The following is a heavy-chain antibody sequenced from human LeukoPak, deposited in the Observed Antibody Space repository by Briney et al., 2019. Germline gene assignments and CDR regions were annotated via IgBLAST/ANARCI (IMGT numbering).Heavy chain of an antibody. J-gene: IGHJ4*02. Sequence: SAKVSCKASGGTFSSYAISWVRQAPGQGLEWMGGIIPIFGTANYAQKFQGRVTITTDESTSTAYMELSSLRSEDTAVYYCARDAIGYSYGLFDYWGQGTLVTVSS. CDR3: ARDAIGYSYGLFDY. CDR1: GGTFSSYA. D-gene: IGHD5-18*01. CDR2: IIPIFGTA. V-gene: IGHV1-69*05.